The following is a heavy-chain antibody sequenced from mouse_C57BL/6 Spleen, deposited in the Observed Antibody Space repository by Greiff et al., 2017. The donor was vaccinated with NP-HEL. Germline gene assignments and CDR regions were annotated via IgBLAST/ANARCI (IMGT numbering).Heavy chain of an antibody. Sequence: VQLQQSGAELVRPGASVKLSCTASGFNITDYYMHWVKQRPEQGLEWIGRIDPEDGDTEYAPKFQGKATMTADTSSNTAYLQLSSLTSEDTAVYYCTYDYGRVPYWYFDDWGKGTTVTVSS. CDR3: TYDYGRVPYWYFDD. D-gene: IGHD1-1*01. V-gene: IGHV14-1*01. J-gene: IGHJ1*03. CDR2: IDPEDGDT. CDR1: GFNITDYY.